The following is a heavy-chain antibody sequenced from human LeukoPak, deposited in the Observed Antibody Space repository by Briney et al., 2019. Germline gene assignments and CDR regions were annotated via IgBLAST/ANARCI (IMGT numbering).Heavy chain of an antibody. V-gene: IGHV1-18*01. Sequence: GASVKVSCKASGYSFTNYGVNWVRQAPGQGLEWLGWINGYTGNTDYAQKFQGRVTMTTDTSTTTAYMELRSLRSDDTAVYYCARAPRVASTGRFDYWGQGTLVTVSS. CDR3: ARAPRVASTGRFDY. J-gene: IGHJ4*02. CDR2: INGYTGNT. D-gene: IGHD6-13*01. CDR1: GYSFTNYG.